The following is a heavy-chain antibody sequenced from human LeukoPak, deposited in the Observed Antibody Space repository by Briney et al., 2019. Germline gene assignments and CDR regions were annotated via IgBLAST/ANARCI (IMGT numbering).Heavy chain of an antibody. CDR3: ARGYFITMIVRDAFDT. J-gene: IGHJ3*02. CDR1: GGSISSGSYY. Sequence: SETLSLTCTVSGGSISSGSYYWSWIRQPAGKGLEWIGRIYTSGSTNYNPSLKSRVTISVDTSKNQFSLKLSSVTATDTAVYYCARGYFITMIVRDAFDTWGQGTMVTVSS. CDR2: IYTSGST. V-gene: IGHV4-61*02. D-gene: IGHD3-22*01.